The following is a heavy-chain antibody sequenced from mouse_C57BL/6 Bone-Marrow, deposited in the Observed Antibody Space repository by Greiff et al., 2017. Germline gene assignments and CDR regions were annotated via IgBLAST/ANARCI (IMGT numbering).Heavy chain of an antibody. D-gene: IGHD1-1*01. CDR3: TRSLSYYGTNY. J-gene: IGHJ2*01. V-gene: IGHV14-2*01. CDR1: GFNIKDYY. Sequence: VQLQQSGAELVKPGASVKLSCTASGFNIKDYYIHWVKQRTEQGLEWIGRIDPEDGETKYAPKFQDKATITADTSSITAYLQLSSLTSEDTAVYYCTRSLSYYGTNYWGQGTTLTVSS. CDR2: IDPEDGET.